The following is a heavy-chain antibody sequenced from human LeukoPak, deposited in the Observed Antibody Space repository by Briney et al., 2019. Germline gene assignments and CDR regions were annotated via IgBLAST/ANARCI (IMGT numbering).Heavy chain of an antibody. Sequence: ASVKVSCKASGYTFTGYYMHWVRQAPGQGLEWMGWINPNSGGTNYAQKFQGRVTMTRDTSISTAYMELSRLRSDDTAVYYCARDRTTVVVEAFDIWGQGTMVTVSS. CDR1: GYTFTGYY. D-gene: IGHD4-23*01. CDR3: ARDRTTVVVEAFDI. CDR2: INPNSGGT. V-gene: IGHV1-2*02. J-gene: IGHJ3*02.